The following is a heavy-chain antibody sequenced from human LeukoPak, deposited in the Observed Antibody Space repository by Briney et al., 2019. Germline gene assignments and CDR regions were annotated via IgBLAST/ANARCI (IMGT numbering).Heavy chain of an antibody. V-gene: IGHV3-9*01. CDR1: GFTFDDYA. J-gene: IGHJ6*02. CDR2: ISWNSGSI. Sequence: GGSLRLSCAASGFTFDDYAMHWVRQAPGKGLEWVSGISWNSGSIGYADSVKGRFTISRDNAKNSLYLQMNSLRAEDTALYYCAKEFAMGGMDAWGQGTTVTVSS. D-gene: IGHD3-16*01. CDR3: AKEFAMGGMDA.